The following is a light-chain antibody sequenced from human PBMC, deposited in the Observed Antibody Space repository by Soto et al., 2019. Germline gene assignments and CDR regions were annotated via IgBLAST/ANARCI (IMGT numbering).Light chain of an antibody. J-gene: IGKJ4*01. V-gene: IGKV3-15*01. CDR3: QQYRHWPPLT. Sequence: EVVMTQSPATLSVSPGEGATLSCRARQSVDSYLAWYQKKPGQPPRLLIYGVSTRATGIPARFSGSGSGTEFTLTISSLQSEDFGVYFCQQYRHWPPLTFGGGTKVEI. CDR2: GVS. CDR1: QSVDSY.